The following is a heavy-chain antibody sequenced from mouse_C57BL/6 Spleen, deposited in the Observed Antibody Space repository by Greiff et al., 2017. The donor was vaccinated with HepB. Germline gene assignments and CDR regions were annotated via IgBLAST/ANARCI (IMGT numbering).Heavy chain of an antibody. D-gene: IGHD2-10*01. CDR1: GYTFTDYN. CDR3: ASEGTYYGNHYLDY. Sequence: EVQLQQSGPELVKPGASVKMSCKASGYTFTDYNMHWVKQSHGKSLEWIGYINPNNGGTSYNQKFKGKATLTVNKSSSTAYMELRSLTSEDSAVYYCASEGTYYGNHYLDYWGQGTTLTVSS. J-gene: IGHJ2*01. CDR2: INPNNGGT. V-gene: IGHV1-22*01.